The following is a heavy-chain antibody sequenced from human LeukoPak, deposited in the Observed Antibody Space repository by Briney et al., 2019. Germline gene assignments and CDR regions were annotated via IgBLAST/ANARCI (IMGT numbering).Heavy chain of an antibody. CDR3: ARGHVGTVGY. CDR2: INSDGIKT. J-gene: IGHJ4*02. D-gene: IGHD1-26*01. CDR1: GFTFSSYW. Sequence: PGGSLRLSCAASGFTFSSYWMHWVRQAPGKGLVWVSRINSDGIKTTYADSVKGRFTISRDNAKNTVHLQMNSLRAEDTAVYSCARGHVGTVGYWGQGTLVTVSS. V-gene: IGHV3-74*01.